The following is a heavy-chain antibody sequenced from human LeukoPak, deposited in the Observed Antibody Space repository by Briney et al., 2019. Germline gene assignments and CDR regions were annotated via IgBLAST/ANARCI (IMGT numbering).Heavy chain of an antibody. CDR2: ISGSGGST. CDR1: GFTFSSSA. V-gene: IGHV3-23*01. Sequence: RGPLRPSCAASGFTFSSSAMNWVRQAPGKGLEWVSIISGSGGSTSYADSVKGRFTISRDNSKNTLYLQMNSLRAEDTALYYCAKPYSGTILTGWYDPWGQGTLVTVSS. J-gene: IGHJ5*02. CDR3: AKPYSGTILTGWYDP. D-gene: IGHD3-9*01.